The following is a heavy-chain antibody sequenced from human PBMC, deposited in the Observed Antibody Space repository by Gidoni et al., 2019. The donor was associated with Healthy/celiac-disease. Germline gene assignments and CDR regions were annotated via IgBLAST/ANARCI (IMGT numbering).Heavy chain of an antibody. J-gene: IGHJ2*01. V-gene: IGHV1-69*06. CDR3: ARRGGTAMVTKGLWYFDL. D-gene: IGHD5-18*01. CDR1: GGTFSSYA. Sequence: QVQLVQSGAEVKKPGSSVKVSCKASGGTFSSYAISWVRQAPGQGLEWMGGIIPIFGTANYAQKFQGRVTITADKSTSTAYMELSSLRSEDTAVYYCARRGGTAMVTKGLWYFDLWGRGTLVTVSS. CDR2: IIPIFGTA.